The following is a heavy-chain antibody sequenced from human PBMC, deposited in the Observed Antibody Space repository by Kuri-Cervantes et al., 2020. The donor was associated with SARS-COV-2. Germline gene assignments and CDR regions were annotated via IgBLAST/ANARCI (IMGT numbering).Heavy chain of an antibody. V-gene: IGHV3-30*18. J-gene: IGHJ4*01. D-gene: IGHD3-3*01. Sequence: GGSLRLSCAASGFNFSNTDMHWVRQAPGKGLEWVAFISQDGKNKKLIAPRKGRFTNSRDNSKNTLYLQMNGLEAEDTAVYYRGKGWYYDFWSGNGAFDYWGQGTMVTVSS. CDR3: GKGWYYDFWSGNGAFDY. CDR2: ISQDGKNK. CDR1: GFNFSNTD.